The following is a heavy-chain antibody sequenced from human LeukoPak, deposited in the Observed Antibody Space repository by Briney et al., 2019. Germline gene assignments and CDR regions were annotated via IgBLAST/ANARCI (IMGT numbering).Heavy chain of an antibody. CDR2: ISYDGSNK. D-gene: IGHD3-9*01. CDR1: GFTFSSYG. Sequence: GGSLRLSCAASGFTFSSYGMHWVRQAPGKGLEWVAVISYDGSNKYYVDSVKGRFTISRDNSKNTLYLQMNSLRAEDTAVYYCASSTIFWDRFDPWGQGTLVTVSS. J-gene: IGHJ5*02. CDR3: ASSTIFWDRFDP. V-gene: IGHV3-30*03.